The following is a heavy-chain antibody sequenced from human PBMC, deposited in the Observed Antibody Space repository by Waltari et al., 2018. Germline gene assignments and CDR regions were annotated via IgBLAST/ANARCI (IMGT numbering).Heavy chain of an antibody. D-gene: IGHD5-12*01. CDR1: GYTFTDYY. J-gene: IGHJ4*02. CDR3: ATYRGYSGYGYFDY. Sequence: EVQLVQSGAEVKKPGATVKISCKASGYTFTDYYIHWLHQAPGKGLEWMGRVDPEDGETIYAEKFQGRVTITADTSTDTAYMELSSLRSEDTAVYYCATYRGYSGYGYFDYWGQGTLVTVSS. CDR2: VDPEDGET. V-gene: IGHV1-69-2*01.